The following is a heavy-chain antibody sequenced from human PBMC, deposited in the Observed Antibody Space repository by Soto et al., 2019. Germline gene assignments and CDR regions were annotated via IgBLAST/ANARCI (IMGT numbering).Heavy chain of an antibody. CDR3: ARHPERIAQIGWFDP. D-gene: IGHD6-13*01. V-gene: IGHV3-48*01. J-gene: IGHJ5*02. CDR1: GFTFSSYS. CDR2: ISSSSSTI. Sequence: EVQLVESGGGLVQPGGSLRLSCAASGFTFSSYSMNWVRQAPGKGLEWVSYISSSSSTIYYADSVKGRFTISRDNDKNSLSLQMNSLRAEDTAVYYCARHPERIAQIGWFDPWGQGNLVTVSS.